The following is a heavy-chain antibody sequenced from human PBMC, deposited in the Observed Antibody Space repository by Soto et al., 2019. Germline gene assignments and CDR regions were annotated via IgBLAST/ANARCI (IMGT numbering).Heavy chain of an antibody. J-gene: IGHJ5*02. CDR3: ARDRFLIAAAGVNWFDP. CDR2: IWYDGSNK. D-gene: IGHD6-13*01. Sequence: GGSLRLSCAASGFTFSSYGMHWVRQAPGKGLEWVAVIWYDGSNKYYADSVKGRFTISRDNSKNTLYLQMNNLRAEDTAVYYCARDRFLIAAAGVNWFDPWGQGTLVTVSS. CDR1: GFTFSSYG. V-gene: IGHV3-33*01.